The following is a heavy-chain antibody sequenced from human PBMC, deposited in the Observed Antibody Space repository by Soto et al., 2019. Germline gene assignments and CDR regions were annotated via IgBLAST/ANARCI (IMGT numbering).Heavy chain of an antibody. V-gene: IGHV4-30-4*01. CDR3: ARCPYYYDSSGYYYPYYGMDV. CDR1: GGSISSGDYY. D-gene: IGHD3-22*01. J-gene: IGHJ6*02. CDR2: IYYSGST. Sequence: QVQLQESGPGLVKPSQTLSLTCTVSGGSISSGDYYWSWIRQPPGKGLEWIGYIYYSGSTYYNPSLKSRVTISVDTSGNQFSLKLSSVTAADTAVYYCARCPYYYDSSGYYYPYYGMDVWGQGTTVTVSS.